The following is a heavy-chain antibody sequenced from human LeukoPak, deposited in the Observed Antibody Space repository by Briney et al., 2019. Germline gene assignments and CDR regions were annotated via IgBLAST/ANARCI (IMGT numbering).Heavy chain of an antibody. J-gene: IGHJ4*02. V-gene: IGHV3-48*01. Sequence: PGGSLRLSCVASGYPFSSYSMNWIRQAPGKGLEWVSYISVSGGVRSYADSVKGRFTISRDDARNSLYLQMNSLRAEDTAVYYCARAPRRFRGIIITPLYYFDYWGQGTLVTVSS. CDR1: GYPFSSYS. D-gene: IGHD3-10*01. CDR2: ISVSGGVR. CDR3: ARAPRRFRGIIITPLYYFDY.